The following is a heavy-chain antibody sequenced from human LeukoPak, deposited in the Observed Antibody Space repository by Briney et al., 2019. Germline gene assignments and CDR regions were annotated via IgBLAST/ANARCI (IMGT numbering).Heavy chain of an antibody. CDR2: ITAHNGNT. Sequence: ASVKVSCKASGYTFSSYGITWVRQAPGQGLEWMGWITAHNGNTKYARKLQDRITMTTDTSTSTAYLEVRSLRSDDTATYYCARDRPQIFDIWGQGTMVIVSS. V-gene: IGHV1-18*01. CDR1: GYTFSSYG. J-gene: IGHJ3*02. CDR3: ARDRPQIFDI.